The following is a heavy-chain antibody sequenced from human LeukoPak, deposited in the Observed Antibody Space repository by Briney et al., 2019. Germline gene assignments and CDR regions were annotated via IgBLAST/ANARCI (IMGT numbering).Heavy chain of an antibody. V-gene: IGHV4-39*07. CDR1: GDSISSSSSY. CDR2: IYHSGTT. Sequence: SETLSLTCSVSGDSISSSSSYWGWIRQPPGKGLEWTGTIYHSGTTNYNPSLKSRVTISVDTSKNQFSLKLSSVTAADTAVYYCARPTWAYYYDSSGSNWFDPWGQGTLVTVSS. D-gene: IGHD3-22*01. J-gene: IGHJ5*02. CDR3: ARPTWAYYYDSSGSNWFDP.